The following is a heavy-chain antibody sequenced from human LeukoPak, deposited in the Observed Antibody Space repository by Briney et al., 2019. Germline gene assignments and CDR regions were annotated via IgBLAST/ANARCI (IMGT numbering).Heavy chain of an antibody. D-gene: IGHD2-2*01. V-gene: IGHV3-21*01. CDR1: GFTFSSYS. J-gene: IGHJ4*02. CDR2: ISIIRSYL. Sequence: GGSLRLACAPSGFTFSSYSINCVRQTPGKGLECVSSISIIRSYLYYADSVKGRFTISRDNAKNSLYLQMHSLRAEDTAVYYCARRIGSSTSCVDYWGQGTLVTVSS. CDR3: ARRIGSSTSCVDY.